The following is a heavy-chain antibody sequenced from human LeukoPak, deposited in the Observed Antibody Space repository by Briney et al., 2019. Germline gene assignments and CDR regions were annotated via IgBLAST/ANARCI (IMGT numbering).Heavy chain of an antibody. Sequence: PGGSLRLSCAASGFTFSSYAMSWVRQAPGKGLEWVSAISGSGGSTYYADSVKGRFTISRDNSKNTLYLQMNSLRAEDTAVYYCAKVGIAAREPTRDYWGQGTLVTVSS. J-gene: IGHJ4*02. CDR2: ISGSGGST. CDR1: GFTFSSYA. V-gene: IGHV3-23*01. D-gene: IGHD6-6*01. CDR3: AKVGIAAREPTRDY.